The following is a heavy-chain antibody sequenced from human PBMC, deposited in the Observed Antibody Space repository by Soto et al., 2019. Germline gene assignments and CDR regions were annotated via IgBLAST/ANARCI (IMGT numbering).Heavy chain of an antibody. CDR2: INPNSGGT. D-gene: IGHD1-1*01. V-gene: IGHV1-2*02. CDR1: GYTFTGYY. J-gene: IGHJ3*02. CDR3: ARDRLQLWLDTLYI. Sequence: ASVKVSCKASGYTFTGYYIHWVLQAPGQGLEWMGWINPNSGGTNFAQKFQGRVTMTRDTSISTAYMELSRLTSDDTAVYYCARDRLQLWLDTLYIWGQGTMVTVSS.